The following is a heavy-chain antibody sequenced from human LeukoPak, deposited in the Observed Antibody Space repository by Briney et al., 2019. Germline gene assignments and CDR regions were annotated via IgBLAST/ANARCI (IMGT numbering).Heavy chain of an antibody. D-gene: IGHD5-18*01. CDR3: ARGWGYSSSFDY. CDR2: IYYSGST. Sequence: PSETLSLTCTVSGGSMSSYYWSWFRQPPGKGLEWIGYIYYSGSTNYNPSLKRRVTISVDTSKNQFSLKLSSVTAADTAVYYCARGWGYSSSFDYWGQGTLVTVSS. J-gene: IGHJ4*02. CDR1: GGSMSSYY. V-gene: IGHV4-59*01.